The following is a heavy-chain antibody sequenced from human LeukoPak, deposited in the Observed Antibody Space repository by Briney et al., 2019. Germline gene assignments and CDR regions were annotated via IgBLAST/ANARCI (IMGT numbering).Heavy chain of an antibody. Sequence: ASVKVSCKASGYTFTGYYMHWVRQAPGQGLEWMGWINPNSGGTNYAQKFQGRVTMTRDTSISTAYMELSSLRSDDTAVYYCARGGRITIFGVVIKRSGYFDYWGQGTLVTVSS. CDR1: GYTFTGYY. J-gene: IGHJ4*02. CDR3: ARGGRITIFGVVIKRSGYFDY. D-gene: IGHD3-3*01. CDR2: INPNSGGT. V-gene: IGHV1-2*02.